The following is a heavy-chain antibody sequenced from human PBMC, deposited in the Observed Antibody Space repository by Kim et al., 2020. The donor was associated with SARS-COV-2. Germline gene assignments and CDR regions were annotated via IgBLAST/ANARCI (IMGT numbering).Heavy chain of an antibody. CDR1: GYSFTSYW. J-gene: IGHJ4*02. V-gene: IGHV5-51*01. D-gene: IGHD6-19*01. Sequence: GESLKISCKGSGYSFTSYWIGWVRQMPGKGLEWMGIIYPGDSDTRYSPSFQGQVTISADKSISTAYLQWSSLKASDTAMYYCARQAAAKRLTGSGWSDYWGQGTLVTVSS. CDR2: IYPGDSDT. CDR3: ARQAAAKRLTGSGWSDY.